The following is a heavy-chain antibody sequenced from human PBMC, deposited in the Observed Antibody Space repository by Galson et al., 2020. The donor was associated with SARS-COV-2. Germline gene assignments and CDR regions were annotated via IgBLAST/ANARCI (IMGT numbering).Heavy chain of an antibody. D-gene: IGHD1-1*01. V-gene: IGHV5-10-1*01. CDR3: VRDPSVGTFDF. J-gene: IGHJ4*02. Sequence: GGSLRLSCKASGYSFTTYWINWVRQMPGKGLEWVGRIDPSDGYTTYSPSFQGRVTFSTDKSLTTAYLRWRSLQASDTAIYYCVRDPSVGTFDFWGQGTLVTVSS. CDR2: IDPSDGYT. CDR1: GYSFTTYW.